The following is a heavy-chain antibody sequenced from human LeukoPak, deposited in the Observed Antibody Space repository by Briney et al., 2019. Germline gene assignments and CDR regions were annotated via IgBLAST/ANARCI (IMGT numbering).Heavy chain of an antibody. J-gene: IGHJ5*02. CDR3: ARGREILVVPAAMLDP. D-gene: IGHD2-2*01. Sequence: ASVKVSCKASGYTFTGYYMHWVRQAPGQGLEWMGWINPNSGGTNYAQKFQGRVTMTRDTSISTVYMELSSLRSEDTAVYYCARGREILVVPAAMLDPWGQGTLVTVSS. CDR2: INPNSGGT. V-gene: IGHV1-2*02. CDR1: GYTFTGYY.